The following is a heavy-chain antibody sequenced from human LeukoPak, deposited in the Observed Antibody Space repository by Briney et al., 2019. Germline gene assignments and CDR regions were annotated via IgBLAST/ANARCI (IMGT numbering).Heavy chain of an antibody. CDR3: ARDLDQYSGRYGGFGHDF. CDR1: GYSFTSYG. CDR2: ITAYNGNT. D-gene: IGHD1-26*01. J-gene: IGHJ4*02. Sequence: ASVKVSCKASGYSFTSYGISWVRQAPGQGLEWMGWITAYNGNTHFARNLRDRVTMTTDTSANTVYLELRNLRSDDTAVYYCARDLDQYSGRYGGFGHDFWGQGTLVTVSS. V-gene: IGHV1-18*01.